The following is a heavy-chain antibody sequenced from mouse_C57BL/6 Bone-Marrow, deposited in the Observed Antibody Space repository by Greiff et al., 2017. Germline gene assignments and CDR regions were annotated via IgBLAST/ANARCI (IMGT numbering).Heavy chain of an antibody. CDR2: ISSGGSYP. J-gene: IGHJ1*03. CDR1: GFTFSSYG. V-gene: IGHV5-6*01. D-gene: IGHD1-1*01. Sequence: EVMLVESGGDLVKPGGSLKLSCAASGFTFSSYGMSWVRQTPDKRLEWVATISSGGSYPSSPDSVKGRFTISRDNAKKTLYLQMSSLEAEDTAMYYCARRGFYFGSRGYFDVWGTGTTVTVSS. CDR3: ARRGFYFGSRGYFDV.